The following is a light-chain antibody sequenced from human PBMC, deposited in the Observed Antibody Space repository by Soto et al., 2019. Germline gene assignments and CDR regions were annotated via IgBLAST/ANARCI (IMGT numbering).Light chain of an antibody. CDR1: QIISNW. Sequence: DIQMTQSPSTLSASVGDRVTITCRASQIISNWLAWYQQKPGKAPKVLIYKASSLETGVPSRFSGSGSGTEFTLTISSLQPDDFATSYCQQSNSYPFTFGPGTKVNIK. CDR2: KAS. CDR3: QQSNSYPFT. V-gene: IGKV1-5*03. J-gene: IGKJ3*01.